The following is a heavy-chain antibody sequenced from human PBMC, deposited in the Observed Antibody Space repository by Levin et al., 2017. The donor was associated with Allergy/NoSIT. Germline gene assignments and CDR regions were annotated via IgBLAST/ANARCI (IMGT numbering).Heavy chain of an antibody. J-gene: IGHJ4*02. CDR2: ISYDGNDK. CDR1: GFTFSSFG. Sequence: LSLTCAASGFTFSSFGMHWVRQAPGKGLEWVAVISYDGNDKYYADSVKGRFTISRDNPKNTLYLQMNSLRTEDTAVYYCVKDIVFGTSSWALDYWGQGTLVTVSS. D-gene: IGHD6-13*01. V-gene: IGHV3-30*18. CDR3: VKDIVFGTSSWALDY.